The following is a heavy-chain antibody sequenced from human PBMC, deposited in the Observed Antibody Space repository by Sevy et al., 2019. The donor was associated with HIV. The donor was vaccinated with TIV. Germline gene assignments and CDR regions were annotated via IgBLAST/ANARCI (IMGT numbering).Heavy chain of an antibody. V-gene: IGHV4-59*08. CDR1: GGSISSYY. Sequence: SETLSLTCTVSGGSISSYYWSWIRQPPGKGLEWIGYIYYSGSTNYNPSLKSRVTISVDTSKNQFSLKLSSVTAADTAVYYCMGMNSSGWYQYDYWGQGTLVTVSS. J-gene: IGHJ4*02. CDR2: IYYSGST. D-gene: IGHD6-19*01. CDR3: MGMNSSGWYQYDY.